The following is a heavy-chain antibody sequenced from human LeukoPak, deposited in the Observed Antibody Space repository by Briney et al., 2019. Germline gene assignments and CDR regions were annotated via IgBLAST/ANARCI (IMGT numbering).Heavy chain of an antibody. J-gene: IGHJ6*04. CDR3: ARGPGYSYGLRPGYPYYYYGMDV. D-gene: IGHD5-18*01. CDR1: GFTFSSYA. CDR2: ISYDGSNK. V-gene: IGHV3-30*04. Sequence: PAESLRLSCAASGFTFSSYAMHWVRQAPGKGLEWVAVISYDGSNKYYADSMKGRFTISRDNYKNTLYLQMNRLRAEETAVYYCARGPGYSYGLRPGYPYYYYGMDVWGKGTTVTVSS.